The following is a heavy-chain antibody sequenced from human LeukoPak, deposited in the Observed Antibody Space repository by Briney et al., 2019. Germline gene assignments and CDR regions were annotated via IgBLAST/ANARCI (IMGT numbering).Heavy chain of an antibody. D-gene: IGHD3-22*01. CDR2: INHSGST. CDR1: GGSFSGYY. V-gene: IGHV4-34*01. Sequence: SETLSLTCAVYGGSFSGYYWSWIRQPPGKGLEWIGEINHSGSTNYNPSLKSRVTISVDTSKNQFSLKLSPVTAADTAVYYCXXXXXYDSSGYPFDYWGQGTLVTVSS. J-gene: IGHJ4*02. CDR3: XXXXXYDSSGYPFDY.